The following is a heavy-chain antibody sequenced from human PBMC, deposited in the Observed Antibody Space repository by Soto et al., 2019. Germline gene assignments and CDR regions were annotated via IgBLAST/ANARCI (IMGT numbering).Heavy chain of an antibody. CDR2: ISYDGSNK. CDR1: GFTFSSYG. D-gene: IGHD3-10*01. V-gene: IGHV3-30*03. CDR3: ARYYGSGSYAFDY. Sequence: GGSLRLSCAASGFTFSSYGMHWVRQAPGKGLEWVAVISYDGSNKYYADSVKGRFTISRDNSKNTLYLQMNSLRAEDTAVYYCARYYGSGSYAFDYWGQGTLVTVSS. J-gene: IGHJ4*02.